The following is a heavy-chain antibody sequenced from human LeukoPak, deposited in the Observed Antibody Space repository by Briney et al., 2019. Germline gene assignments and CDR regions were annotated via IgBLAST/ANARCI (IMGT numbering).Heavy chain of an antibody. D-gene: IGHD3-22*01. CDR2: ISTFNGNR. J-gene: IGHJ4*02. V-gene: IGHV1-18*01. CDR1: GYTFTAYG. Sequence: ASVKVSCKTSGYTFTAYGITWVRQAPGHGLEWMGWISTFNGNRHYAQNFQGRVTLTTDTSTTTAFMELSSLRSDDSAVYYCARDTHYYDSSGYPDYWGQGTLVTVSS. CDR3: ARDTHYYDSSGYPDY.